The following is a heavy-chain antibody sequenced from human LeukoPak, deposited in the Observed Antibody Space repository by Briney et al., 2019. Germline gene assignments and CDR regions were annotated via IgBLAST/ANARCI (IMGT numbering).Heavy chain of an antibody. J-gene: IGHJ4*02. CDR2: IIPIFGTA. CDR3: ARDRSGYDFQFDY. CDR1: GGTFSSYA. D-gene: IGHD5-12*01. Sequence: SVKLSCKASGGTFSSYAISWVPESPGHRLEWMGGIIPIFGTASYAQKFQGRVTITADKSTSTAYMELSSLRSEDTAVYYCARDRSGYDFQFDYWGQGTLVTVSS. V-gene: IGHV1-69*06.